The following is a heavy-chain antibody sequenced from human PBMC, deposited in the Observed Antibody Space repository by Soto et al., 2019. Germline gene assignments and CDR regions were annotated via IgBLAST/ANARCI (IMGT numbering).Heavy chain of an antibody. V-gene: IGHV3-49*03. D-gene: IGHD5-18*01. CDR2: IRSKPYGGTT. Sequence: GVSLRLSCTTSGFTFGDYAVSWFRQAPGKGLEWVGFIRSKPYGGTTEYAASVTGRFTISRDDSKSIAYLQMNSLKTEDTAVYYCSRAHTAVITLIHAYWAQGTMVTV. J-gene: IGHJ4*02. CDR1: GFTFGDYA. CDR3: SRAHTAVITLIHAY.